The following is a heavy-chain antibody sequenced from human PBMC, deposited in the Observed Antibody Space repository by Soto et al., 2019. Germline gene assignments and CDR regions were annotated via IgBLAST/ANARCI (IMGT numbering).Heavy chain of an antibody. CDR3: ARGPYGDNAFDI. CDR2: IAPHRDGT. V-gene: IGHV1-2*02. D-gene: IGHD4-17*01. CDR1: GYSFTDYY. Sequence: QVQVVQSGAEVKKPGASVKVSCKASGYSFTDYYMHWIRQAPGQGLEWMGWIAPHRDGTEFVQKFQGRITLTGDTSTSTAYMELKGLTSADTAVYFCARGPYGDNAFDIWGQGTVVTVSS. J-gene: IGHJ3*02.